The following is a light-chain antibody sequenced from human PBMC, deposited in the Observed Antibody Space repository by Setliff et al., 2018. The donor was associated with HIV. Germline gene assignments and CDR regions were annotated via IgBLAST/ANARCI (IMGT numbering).Light chain of an antibody. J-gene: IGLJ1*01. CDR1: KLGDKY. V-gene: IGLV3-1*01. Sequence: SYELTQPHSVSVATAQTASITCSGDKLGDKYVCWYQQKPGQSPVLVIWQDRKRPSGIPERFSGSNSGNTATLTISGTQAMDEADYYCQAWDSNTYVFGTGTKGTVL. CDR3: QAWDSNTYV. CDR2: QDR.